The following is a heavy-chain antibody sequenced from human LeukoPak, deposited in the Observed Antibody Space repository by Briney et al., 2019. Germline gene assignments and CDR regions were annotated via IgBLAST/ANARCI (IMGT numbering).Heavy chain of an antibody. J-gene: IGHJ3*02. CDR2: INSDGSST. V-gene: IGHV3-74*01. Sequence: GGSLRLSCAASGFTFSSYWMHWVRQAPGKGLVWVSRINSDGSSTSYADSVKGRFTISRDNAKNTLYLQMNSLRAEDTAVYYCARPWGDSSSSAGSRGAFDIWGQGTMVTVSS. CDR3: ARPWGDSSSSAGSRGAFDI. CDR1: GFTFSSYW. D-gene: IGHD6-6*01.